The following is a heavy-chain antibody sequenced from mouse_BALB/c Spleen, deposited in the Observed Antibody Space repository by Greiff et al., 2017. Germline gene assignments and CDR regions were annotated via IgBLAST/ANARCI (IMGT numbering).Heavy chain of an antibody. CDR3: ARDDDSAFAD. J-gene: IGHJ3*01. V-gene: IGHV5-4*02. Sequence: EVNVVESGGGLVKPGGSLKLSCAASGFTFSDYYMYWVRQTPEKRLEWVATISDGGSYTYYPDSVKGRFTISRDNAKNNLYLQMSSLKSEDTAMYYCARDDDSAFADGGQGTVVTVSA. CDR1: GFTFSDYY. CDR2: ISDGGSYT. D-gene: IGHD2-4*01.